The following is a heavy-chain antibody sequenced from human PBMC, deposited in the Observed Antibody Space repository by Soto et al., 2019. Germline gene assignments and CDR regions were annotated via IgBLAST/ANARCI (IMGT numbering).Heavy chain of an antibody. J-gene: IGHJ6*02. V-gene: IGHV1-24*01. CDR3: ATSRPRIVGATLWYYCYGMDV. D-gene: IGHD1-26*01. CDR1: GYTLTELS. Sequence: QVQLVQSGAEVKKPGASVKVSCKVSGYTLTELSMHWVRQAPGKGLEWMGGFDPEDGETIYAQKFQGRVTMTEDTSTDTASVELSSLRSEDTAAYYCATSRPRIVGATLWYYCYGMDVRGQGTTVTVSS. CDR2: FDPEDGET.